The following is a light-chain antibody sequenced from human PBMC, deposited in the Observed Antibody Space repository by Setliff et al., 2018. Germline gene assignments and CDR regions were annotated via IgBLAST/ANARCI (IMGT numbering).Light chain of an antibody. CDR1: QSLLHPDGKTY. Sequence: DTVVTQTPVSLSVVPGQPASISCKSSQSLLHPDGKTYLSWYLQRPGQSPQRLIHEVSSRVSGVPDRFSGSGSGTDFTLKISRVEADDVGVYYCMQSVNLPLTFGGGTKVDIK. V-gene: IGKV2-29*02. CDR2: EVS. J-gene: IGKJ4*01. CDR3: MQSVNLPLT.